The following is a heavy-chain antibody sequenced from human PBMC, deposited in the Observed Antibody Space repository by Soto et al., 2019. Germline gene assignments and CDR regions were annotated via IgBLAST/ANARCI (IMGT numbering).Heavy chain of an antibody. V-gene: IGHV1-18*01. CDR2: ISAYNANT. D-gene: IGHD1-26*01. CDR3: ARDRLGATGDY. CDR1: GYTFTSYG. J-gene: IGHJ4*02. Sequence: ASVKVSCKASGYTFTSYGISWVRQAPGQGLEWMGWISAYNANTNYAQKLQGRVTMTTDTSTSTSYMELRSLRSDDTAVYFCARDRLGATGDYWGQGTQVTVSS.